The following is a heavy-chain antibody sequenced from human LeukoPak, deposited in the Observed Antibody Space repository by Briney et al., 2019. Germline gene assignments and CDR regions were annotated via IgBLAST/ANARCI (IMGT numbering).Heavy chain of an antibody. CDR1: GYTFTSYD. J-gene: IGHJ3*02. Sequence: ASVKVSCKASGYTFTSYDIDWVRQATGQGLEWMGWMNPNSGNTGYAQKFQGRVTMTRNTSISTAYMELSSLRSEDTAVYYCAASVPLIPRPAFDIWGQGTMVTVSS. D-gene: IGHD2-2*02. CDR3: AASVPLIPRPAFDI. V-gene: IGHV1-8*01. CDR2: MNPNSGNT.